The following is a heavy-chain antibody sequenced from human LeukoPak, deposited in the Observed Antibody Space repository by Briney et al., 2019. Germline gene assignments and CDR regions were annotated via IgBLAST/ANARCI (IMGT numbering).Heavy chain of an antibody. V-gene: IGHV3-23*01. Sequence: GGSLRLSCAASGFTFSNYAMSWVRQAPGKGLEWVSAISASGGSTYYADSVKGRFTISRDNSKNTLHLQMNSLRAEDTAVYYCARKGYYYDSSTYYSFDYWGQGTLVTVSS. CDR3: ARKGYYYDSSTYYSFDY. CDR2: ISASGGST. CDR1: GFTFSNYA. D-gene: IGHD3-22*01. J-gene: IGHJ4*02.